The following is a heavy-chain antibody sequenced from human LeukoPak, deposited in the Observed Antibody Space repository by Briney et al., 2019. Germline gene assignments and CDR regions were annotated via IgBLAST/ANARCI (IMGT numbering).Heavy chain of an antibody. CDR2: INHSGST. CDR1: GGSFSVYY. Sequence: PSETLSLTCAVCGGSFSVYYWSWIRQPRGKGLEWIGEINHSGSTNYNPSLKSRVTISVDTSKNQFSLKLSSVTAADTAVYYCARTKYSSGWYGYGYWGQGTLVTVSS. V-gene: IGHV4-34*01. D-gene: IGHD6-19*01. CDR3: ARTKYSSGWYGYGY. J-gene: IGHJ4*02.